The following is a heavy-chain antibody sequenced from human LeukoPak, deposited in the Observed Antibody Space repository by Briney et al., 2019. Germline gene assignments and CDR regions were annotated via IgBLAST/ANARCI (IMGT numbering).Heavy chain of an antibody. J-gene: IGHJ3*02. D-gene: IGHD1-26*01. CDR3: ARRVGATTGVAFDI. CDR2: TNPNSGGT. Sequence: ASVKVSCKASGYTFTGYYMHWVRQAPGQGLEWMGWTNPNSGGTNYAQKFQGRVTMTRDTSISTAYMELSRLRSDDTAVYYCARRVGATTGVAFDIWGQGTMVTVSS. CDR1: GYTFTGYY. V-gene: IGHV1-2*02.